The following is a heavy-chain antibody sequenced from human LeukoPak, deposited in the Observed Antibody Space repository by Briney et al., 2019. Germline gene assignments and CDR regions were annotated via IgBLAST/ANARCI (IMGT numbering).Heavy chain of an antibody. D-gene: IGHD3-10*01. V-gene: IGHV3-23*01. Sequence: GGSLRLSCAASGFTFSSYAMSWVRQAPGKGPEWVSAISGSGGSTYYADSVKGRFTISRDNSKNTLYLQMNSLRAEDTAVYYCAKDYGSGSYPDYWGQGTLVTVSS. CDR2: ISGSGGST. CDR1: GFTFSSYA. CDR3: AKDYGSGSYPDY. J-gene: IGHJ4*02.